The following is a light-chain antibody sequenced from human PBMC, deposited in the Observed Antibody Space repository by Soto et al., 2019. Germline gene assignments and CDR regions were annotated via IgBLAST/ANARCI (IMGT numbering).Light chain of an antibody. V-gene: IGLV1-40*01. Sequence: QSALTQPPSVSGAPGQRVTISCTGSSSNIGAGYDVHWYQQLPGTAPKLLIYGNSNRPSGVPDRFSGSKSGTSASLAITGLRAEDEADYYCQSYASSLSAWVFGGGTKLTVL. CDR3: QSYASSLSAWV. CDR2: GNS. J-gene: IGLJ3*02. CDR1: SSNIGAGYD.